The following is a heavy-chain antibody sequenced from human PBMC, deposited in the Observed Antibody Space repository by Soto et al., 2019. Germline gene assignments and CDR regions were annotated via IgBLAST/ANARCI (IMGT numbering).Heavy chain of an antibody. J-gene: IGHJ3*01. V-gene: IGHV4-34*01. D-gene: IGHD2-21*02. CDR3: ARGERVTARTVVEAFDS. CDR1: GGSVSSGSYS. Sequence: QLQLQQWGAGLLKPSETLSLTCAVYGGSVSSGSYSWRWIRQPPGKGLEWIGEMSHSGGTHFNPSRATRVTISVDTSKHQCSLQMSFVTSEGTALYSWARGERVTARTVVEAFDSWGPGTMVTVSS. CDR2: MSHSGGT.